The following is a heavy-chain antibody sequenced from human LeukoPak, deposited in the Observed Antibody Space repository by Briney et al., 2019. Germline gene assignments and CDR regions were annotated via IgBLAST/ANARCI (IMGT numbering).Heavy chain of an antibody. J-gene: IGHJ1*01. V-gene: IGHV4-39*07. CDR3: ASPKIAMSEYFQH. CDR1: GGSISSSSSY. D-gene: IGHD2-21*01. CDR2: LHYGGKN. Sequence: TSETLSLTCTVSGGSISSSSSYWGWIRQSPGKGLEWIGSLHYGGKNYYNPSLKSRVTISVDTSKNQFSLKLSSVTAADTAVYFCASPKIAMSEYFQHRGQGTLVTVSS.